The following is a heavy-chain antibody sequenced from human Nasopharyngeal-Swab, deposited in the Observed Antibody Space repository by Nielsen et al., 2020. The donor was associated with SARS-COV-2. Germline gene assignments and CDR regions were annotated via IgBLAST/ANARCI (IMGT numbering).Heavy chain of an antibody. CDR3: ARSYDNSGYRGGYFDY. D-gene: IGHD3-22*01. Sequence: SETLSLTCTVSGDSMRSYYWNWIRQPPGKGLEWIGYIYYSGSTYYNPSLKSRVTISVDTSKNQFSLKLSSVTAADTAVYYCARSYDNSGYRGGYFDYWGQGTLVTVSS. CDR1: GDSMRSYY. CDR2: IYYSGST. V-gene: IGHV4-59*12. J-gene: IGHJ4*02.